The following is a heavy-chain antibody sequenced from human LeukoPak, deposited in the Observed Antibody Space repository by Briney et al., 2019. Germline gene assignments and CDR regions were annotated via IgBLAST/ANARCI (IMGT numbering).Heavy chain of an antibody. J-gene: IGHJ4*02. Sequence: PSETLSLTCAVYGGSFSGYYWSWIRQPPGKGPEWIGEINHSGSTNYNPPLKSRVTISVDTSKNQFSLKLSSVTAADTAVYYCARGIGLRYFDWFLSPVDYWGQGTLVTVSS. CDR1: GGSFSGYY. CDR2: INHSGST. CDR3: ARGIGLRYFDWFLSPVDY. D-gene: IGHD3-9*01. V-gene: IGHV4-34*01.